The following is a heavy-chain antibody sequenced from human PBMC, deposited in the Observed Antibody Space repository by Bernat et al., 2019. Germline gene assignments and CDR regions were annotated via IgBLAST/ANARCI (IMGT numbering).Heavy chain of an antibody. CDR1: GFTFTGYY. CDR3: VRDQGGTHLYSSYYMDV. Sequence: QVQLVQSGAEVKKPGASVKVSCKASGFTFTGYYTHWVRQAPGQGLEWMGRINPNSGATNSAQEFQGRVTMTRNTSINTAYMELSRLRSDDTAVYYCVRDQGGTHLYSSYYMDVWGKGTTVTVSS. J-gene: IGHJ6*03. D-gene: IGHD1-1*01. CDR2: INPNSGAT. V-gene: IGHV1-2*06.